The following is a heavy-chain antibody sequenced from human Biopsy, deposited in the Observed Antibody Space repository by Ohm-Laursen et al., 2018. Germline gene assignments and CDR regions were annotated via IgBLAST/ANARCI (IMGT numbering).Heavy chain of an antibody. D-gene: IGHD1-7*01. V-gene: IGHV1-8*01. CDR3: GRAVRNQLLTDP. J-gene: IGHJ5*02. CDR2: LNPVSGNS. Sequence: SVYVSCKASGYTFTSYDITWVRQASGHGPEWIGWLNPVSGNSNFGQKFRGRVTVTSDTSISTAYMELSGLTSDDTATYYCGRAVRNQLLTDPWGQGTLVTVTS. CDR1: GYTFTSYD.